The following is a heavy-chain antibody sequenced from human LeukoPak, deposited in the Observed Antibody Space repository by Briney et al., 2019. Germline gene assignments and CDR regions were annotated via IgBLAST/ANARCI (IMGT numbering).Heavy chain of an antibody. Sequence: ASVKVSCKASGYTFTDYFMNWMRQAPGQRLEWMGWINAGNGNTKYSQKLQGRVTITRDTSSSTAYMQLSSLRSEDTAVYYCARETMGHYGSGSYINYWGLGTLVTVSS. CDR2: INAGNGNT. J-gene: IGHJ4*02. D-gene: IGHD3-10*01. CDR3: ARETMGHYGSGSYINY. CDR1: GYTFTDYF. V-gene: IGHV1/OR15-3*02.